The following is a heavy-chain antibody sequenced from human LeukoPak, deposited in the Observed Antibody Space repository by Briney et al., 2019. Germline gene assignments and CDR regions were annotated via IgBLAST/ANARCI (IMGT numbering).Heavy chain of an antibody. CDR3: TRASGYSSGAVDY. CDR2: ISWNSGSI. CDR1: GFTFDDHG. Sequence: PGGSPRLSCAASGFTFDDHGMHWVRQAPGKGLEWVSGISWNSGSIGYADSVEGRFTISRDNAKDSLYLQMNSLRVEDMGLYYCTRASGYSSGAVDYWGQGTLVTVSS. V-gene: IGHV3-9*03. D-gene: IGHD5-18*01. J-gene: IGHJ4*02.